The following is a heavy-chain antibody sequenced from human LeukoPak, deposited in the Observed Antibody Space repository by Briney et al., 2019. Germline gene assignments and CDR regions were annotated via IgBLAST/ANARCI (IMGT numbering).Heavy chain of an antibody. CDR1: GFTFSSFG. J-gene: IGHJ6*03. D-gene: IGHD3-9*01. CDR2: ISGSGGST. Sequence: GGTLRLSCAASGFTFSSFGMSWVRQAPGKGLEWVSAISGSGGSTYYADSVKGRFTISRDNSKNTLYLQMNSLRAEDTAVYYCAKCILTGYYKGYMDVWGKGTTVTISS. V-gene: IGHV3-23*01. CDR3: AKCILTGYYKGYMDV.